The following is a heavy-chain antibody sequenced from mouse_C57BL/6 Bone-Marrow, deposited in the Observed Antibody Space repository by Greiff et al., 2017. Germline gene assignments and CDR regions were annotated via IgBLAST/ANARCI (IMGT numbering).Heavy chain of an antibody. Sequence: VQLQQPGAELVKPGASVKLSCKASGYTFTSYWMPWVKQRPGQGLEWIGEIDPSDSYTNYNQKLKGQATVTVDKTSNTSYMQLSSLTSEDSAVYYCARPVYWYFDVWGTGTTVTVSS. J-gene: IGHJ1*03. V-gene: IGHV1-50*01. CDR2: IDPSDSYT. CDR1: GYTFTSYW. CDR3: ARPVYWYFDV.